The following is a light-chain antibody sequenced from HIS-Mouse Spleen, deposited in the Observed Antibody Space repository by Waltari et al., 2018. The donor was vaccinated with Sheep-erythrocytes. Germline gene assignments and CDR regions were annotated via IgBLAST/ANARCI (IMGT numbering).Light chain of an antibody. J-gene: IGLJ3*02. CDR1: SSDVGCYNY. CDR3: SSYAGSNNWV. CDR2: EVS. V-gene: IGLV2-8*01. Sequence: QSALTQPPSASGSPGQSVTISCTGTSSDVGCYNYVSWYQQHPGHAPNLMIYEVSKRPSGVPDRFAGSKSCNTASLTVSGLQAEDEADYYCSSYAGSNNWVFGGGTKLTVL.